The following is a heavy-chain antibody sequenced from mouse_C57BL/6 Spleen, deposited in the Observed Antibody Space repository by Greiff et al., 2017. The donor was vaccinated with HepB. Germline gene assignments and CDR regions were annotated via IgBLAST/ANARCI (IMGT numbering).Heavy chain of an antibody. CDR3: ARGGNVYYAMDY. Sequence: VQLQQSGPGMVKPSQSLSLTCTVTGYSITSGYDWHWIRHFPGNKLEWMGYISYSGSTNYNPSLKSRISITHDTSKNHFFLKLNSVTTEDTATYYCARGGNVYYAMDYWGQGTSVTVSS. CDR2: ISYSGST. V-gene: IGHV3-1*01. CDR1: GYSITSGYD. J-gene: IGHJ4*01. D-gene: IGHD2-1*01.